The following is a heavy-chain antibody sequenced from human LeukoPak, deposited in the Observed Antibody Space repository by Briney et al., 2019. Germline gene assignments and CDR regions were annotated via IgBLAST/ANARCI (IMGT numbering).Heavy chain of an antibody. J-gene: IGHJ4*02. CDR3: ARDQGSLTRSWYTGY. CDR1: GYTFTGYH. V-gene: IGHV1-2*06. D-gene: IGHD6-13*01. CDR2: INPYTGDT. Sequence: ASVKVSCKASGYTFTGYHIHWVRQAPGQGLEWMGRINPYTGDTNFAQKFQGRVTMTRDTSITTAYMDLSSLTPDDTAVYFCARDQGSLTRSWYTGYWGQGTQVTVSS.